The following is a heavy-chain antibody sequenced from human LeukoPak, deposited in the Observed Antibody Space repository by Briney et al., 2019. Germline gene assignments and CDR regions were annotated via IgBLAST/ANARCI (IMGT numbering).Heavy chain of an antibody. J-gene: IGHJ4*02. Sequence: SVKVSCKASGGTFSSYAISWVRQAPGQGLEWMGGIIPIFGTANYAQKFQGRVTITADESTSTAYTELSSLRSEDTAVYYCARVNVEMATIGSYYFDYWGQGTLVTVSS. CDR2: IIPIFGTA. CDR3: ARVNVEMATIGSYYFDY. D-gene: IGHD5-24*01. V-gene: IGHV1-69*13. CDR1: GGTFSSYA.